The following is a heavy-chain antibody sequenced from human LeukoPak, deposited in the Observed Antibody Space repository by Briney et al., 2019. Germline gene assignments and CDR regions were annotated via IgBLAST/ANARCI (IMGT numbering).Heavy chain of an antibody. V-gene: IGHV4-31*03. CDR3: ATTTVTRSSGMDV. D-gene: IGHD4-17*01. CDR2: TNYSGNI. CDR1: GGSISSGGYY. J-gene: IGHJ6*02. Sequence: SQTLSLTCTVSGGSISSGGYYWSWIRQHPGKGLEWNGYTNYSGNIYYNPSLKSRVTIPVDTSKNQFSLKLSSVTAADTAVYYCATTTVTRSSGMDVWGQGTTVTVSS.